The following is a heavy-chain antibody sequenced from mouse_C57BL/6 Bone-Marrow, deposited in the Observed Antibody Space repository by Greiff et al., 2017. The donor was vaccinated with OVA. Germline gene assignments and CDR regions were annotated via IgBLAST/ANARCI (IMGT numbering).Heavy chain of an antibody. V-gene: IGHV3-6*01. Sequence: EVKLQESGPGLVKPSQSLSLTCSVTGYSITSGYYWNWIRQFPGNKLEWMGYISYDGSNNYNPSLKNRISITRDTSKNQFFLKLNSVTTEDTATYYCAREGNYWGQGTTLTVSS. J-gene: IGHJ2*01. CDR2: ISYDGSN. CDR3: AREGNY. CDR1: GYSITSGYY.